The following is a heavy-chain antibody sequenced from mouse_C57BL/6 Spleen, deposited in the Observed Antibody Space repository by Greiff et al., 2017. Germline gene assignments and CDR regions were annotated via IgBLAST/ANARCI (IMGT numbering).Heavy chain of an antibody. V-gene: IGHV1-80*01. D-gene: IGHD4-1*01. Sequence: VQRVESGAELVKPGASVKISCKASGYAFSSYWMNWVKQRPGKGLEWIGQIYPGDGDTNYNGKFKGKATLTADKSSSTAYMQLSSLTSEDSAVYFCARITGSWYFDVWGTGTTVTVSS. CDR1: GYAFSSYW. CDR2: IYPGDGDT. CDR3: ARITGSWYFDV. J-gene: IGHJ1*03.